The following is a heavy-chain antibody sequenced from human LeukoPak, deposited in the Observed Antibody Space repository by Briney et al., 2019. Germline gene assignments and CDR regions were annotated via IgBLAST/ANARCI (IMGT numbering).Heavy chain of an antibody. CDR3: VKGMEDYDILTGVLDV. CDR1: GFTFSSYA. V-gene: IGHV3-64D*06. D-gene: IGHD3-9*01. J-gene: IGHJ6*02. CDR2: ISSNGGST. Sequence: GGSLRLSCSASGFTFSSYAMHWVRQAPGKGLEYVSAISSNGGSTYYADSVKGRFTISRDSSKNTLYLQMSSLRAEDTAVYYCVKGMEDYDILTGVLDVWGQGTTVTVSS.